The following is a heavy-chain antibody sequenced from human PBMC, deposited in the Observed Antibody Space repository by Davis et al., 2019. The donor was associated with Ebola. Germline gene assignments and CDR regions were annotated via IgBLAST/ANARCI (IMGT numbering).Heavy chain of an antibody. CDR1: GGTFSSYA. J-gene: IGHJ6*02. D-gene: IGHD6-19*01. CDR2: IIPIFGTA. V-gene: IGHV1-69*06. CDR3: ARDQVAVAGTVFAYYYGMDV. Sequence: SVKVSCKASGGTFSSYAISWVRQAPGQGLEWMGGIIPIFGTANYAQKFQGRVTITADKSTSTAYMELSILRSEDTAVYYCARDQVAVAGTVFAYYYGMDVWGQGTTVTVSS.